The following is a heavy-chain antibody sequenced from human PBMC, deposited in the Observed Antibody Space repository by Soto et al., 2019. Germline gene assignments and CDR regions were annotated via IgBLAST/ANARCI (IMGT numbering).Heavy chain of an antibody. J-gene: IGHJ5*02. CDR3: ARVPMTTVSNRWFDP. D-gene: IGHD4-17*01. V-gene: IGHV4-31*03. CDR1: GGSISSGGYY. Sequence: QVQLQESGPGLVKPSQTLSLTCTVSGGSISSGGYYWSWIRQHPGKGLEWIGYIYYSGSTYYNPSHKSRVTISVDTSKNQFALKLSSVTAADTAVYYCARVPMTTVSNRWFDPWGQGTLVTVSS. CDR2: IYYSGST.